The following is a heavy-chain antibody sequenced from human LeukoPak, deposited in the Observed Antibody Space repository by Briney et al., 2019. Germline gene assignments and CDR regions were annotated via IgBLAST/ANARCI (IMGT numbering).Heavy chain of an antibody. Sequence: GGSLRLSCAASGFTFDDYAMHWVRQAPGKGLEWVSGVSWNSGSIGYAHSVKGLFTIYRDNAKNSLYLQLNSLRAEDMASYYCAKAVAPYYYMDVWGKGTTVTVSS. CDR3: AKAVAPYYYMDV. CDR1: GFTFDDYA. D-gene: IGHD6-19*01. J-gene: IGHJ6*03. V-gene: IGHV3-9*03. CDR2: VSWNSGSI.